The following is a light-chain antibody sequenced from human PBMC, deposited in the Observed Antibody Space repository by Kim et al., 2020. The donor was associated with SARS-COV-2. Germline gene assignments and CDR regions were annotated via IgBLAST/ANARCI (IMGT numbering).Light chain of an antibody. CDR1: QGITNY. CDR3: QQYNIAPRT. Sequence: ASVGDRVTITCRASQGITNYLAWYQQKPGKVPKLLIYDASTLHSGVPSRFSGSGSGTDFTLTISSLLPEDVATYYCQQYNIAPRTFGPGTKVDIK. CDR2: DAS. V-gene: IGKV1-27*01. J-gene: IGKJ1*01.